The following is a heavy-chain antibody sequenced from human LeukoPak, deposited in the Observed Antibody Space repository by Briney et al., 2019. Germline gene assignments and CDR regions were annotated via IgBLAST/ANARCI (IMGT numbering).Heavy chain of an antibody. D-gene: IGHD3-3*01. V-gene: IGHV4-34*01. Sequence: SETLSLTCAVYGGSFSGYYWSWIRQPPGKGLEWIGGINHSGSTNYNPSLKSRVTISVDTSKNQFSLKLSSVTAADTAVYYCARVSPYALRFLESQKWGQGTLVTVSS. CDR1: GGSFSGYY. J-gene: IGHJ4*02. CDR3: ARVSPYALRFLESQK. CDR2: INHSGST.